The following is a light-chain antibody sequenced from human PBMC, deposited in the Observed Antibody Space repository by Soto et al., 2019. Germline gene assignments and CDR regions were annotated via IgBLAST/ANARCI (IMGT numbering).Light chain of an antibody. CDR1: QSVKTF. CDR3: QQRSNWPPIT. J-gene: IGKJ5*01. Sequence: EIVLTQSPSSLSLSPVEIATLSCRASQSVKTFLVWYQQRPGQAPRLLIHDASHRAAGIPARFSGSGFGTDFTLTISSLEPEDAAVYYCQQRSNWPPITFGQGTRLEIK. CDR2: DAS. V-gene: IGKV3-11*01.